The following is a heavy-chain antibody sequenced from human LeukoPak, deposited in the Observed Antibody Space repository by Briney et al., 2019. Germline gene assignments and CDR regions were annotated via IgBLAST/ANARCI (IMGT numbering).Heavy chain of an antibody. V-gene: IGHV4-4*07. CDR1: GGSINNYY. CDR2: IYTRGST. J-gene: IGHJ3*02. Sequence: SETLSLTCTVSGGSINNYYWSWIRQPAGKGLEWIGRIYTRGSTNYNPSLKSRVTMSVDTSKNQFSLKLNSVTAADTAVYYCARGRFCSADICSGGDAFDIWGQGTMVSVSS. CDR3: ARGRFCSADICSGGDAFDI. D-gene: IGHD2-15*01.